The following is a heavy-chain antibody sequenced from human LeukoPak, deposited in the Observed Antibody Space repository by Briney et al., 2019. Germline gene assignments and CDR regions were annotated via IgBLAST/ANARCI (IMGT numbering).Heavy chain of an antibody. V-gene: IGHV4-59*08. CDR3: ARGPYSSPRYFDY. Sequence: PSETLSLTCTVTGGSISSYYWSWIRQPPGKGLEWIGYIYYSGSTNYNPSLKSRVTISVDTSKNQFSLKLSSVTAAGTAVYYCARGPYSSPRYFDYWGQGTLVTVSS. CDR1: GGSISSYY. J-gene: IGHJ4*02. D-gene: IGHD6-13*01. CDR2: IYYSGST.